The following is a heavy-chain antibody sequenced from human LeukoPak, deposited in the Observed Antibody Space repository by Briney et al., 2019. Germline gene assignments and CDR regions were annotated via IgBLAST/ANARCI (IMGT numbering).Heavy chain of an antibody. J-gene: IGHJ4*02. CDR1: GFTFNSYA. D-gene: IGHD6-6*01. Sequence: GGPLRLSCAASGFTFNSYAMSWVRQAPGKGLEWVSGISGTGDNTYSADSVKGRFTISRDNSRNTLYLQMNSLTAEDTAVYYCAKSRGYSNTSPFDYWGQGTLVAVSS. V-gene: IGHV3-23*01. CDR3: AKSRGYSNTSPFDY. CDR2: ISGTGDNT.